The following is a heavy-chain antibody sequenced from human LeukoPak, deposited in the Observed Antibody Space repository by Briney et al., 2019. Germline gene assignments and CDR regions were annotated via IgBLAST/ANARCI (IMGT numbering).Heavy chain of an antibody. CDR3: ARGGDCSSTSCYTNWFDP. CDR2: IIPILGIA. D-gene: IGHD2-2*02. Sequence: SVKVSCKASGGTFSSYAISWLRQAPGQGLEWMGRIIPILGIANYAQKFQGRVTITADKSTSTAYMELSSLRSEDTAVYYCARGGDCSSTSCYTNWFDPWGQGTLVTVSS. CDR1: GGTFSSYA. V-gene: IGHV1-69*04. J-gene: IGHJ5*02.